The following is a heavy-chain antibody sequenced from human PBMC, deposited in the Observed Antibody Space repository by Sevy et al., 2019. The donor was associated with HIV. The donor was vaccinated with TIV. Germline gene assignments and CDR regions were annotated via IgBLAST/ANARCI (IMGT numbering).Heavy chain of an antibody. CDR1: GYTFTNYG. J-gene: IGHJ4*02. CDR3: ARDKEYFWSGHYGFDY. V-gene: IGHV1-18*01. Sequence: ASVKVSCKASGYTFTNYGINWVRQAPGQGLEWMGWIRACNGNTNYAQKVQGRVTMTTDTSTSTVYMELRGLRSDDTAMYYCARDKEYFWSGHYGFDYWGQGTLVTVSS. D-gene: IGHD3-3*01. CDR2: IRACNGNT.